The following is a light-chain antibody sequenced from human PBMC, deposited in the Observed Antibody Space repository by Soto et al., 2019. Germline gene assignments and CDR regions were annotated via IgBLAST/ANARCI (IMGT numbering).Light chain of an antibody. V-gene: IGKV1-39*01. Sequence: DIHMTQSPSSLSASLGDRVTITFRASQTISTYLNWYQLKPGKAPKLLIYAASSLQSGVPSRFSASGSGTDFTLTISSLQPEDFATYYCLQTYNTPPWTFGQGTKV. CDR1: QTISTY. CDR3: LQTYNTPPWT. J-gene: IGKJ1*01. CDR2: AAS.